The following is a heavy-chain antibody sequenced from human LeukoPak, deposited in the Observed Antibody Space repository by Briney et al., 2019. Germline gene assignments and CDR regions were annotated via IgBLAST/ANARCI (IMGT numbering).Heavy chain of an antibody. Sequence: ASVKVSCKASGYTFTSYAMHWVRQAPGQRLEWMGWINAGNGNTKYSQKFQGRVTITRDTSASTAYMELRSLRSDDTAVYYCARANIVVVPAEFDYWGQGTLVTVSS. CDR1: GYTFTSYA. CDR2: INAGNGNT. CDR3: ARANIVVVPAEFDY. D-gene: IGHD2-2*01. J-gene: IGHJ4*02. V-gene: IGHV1-3*01.